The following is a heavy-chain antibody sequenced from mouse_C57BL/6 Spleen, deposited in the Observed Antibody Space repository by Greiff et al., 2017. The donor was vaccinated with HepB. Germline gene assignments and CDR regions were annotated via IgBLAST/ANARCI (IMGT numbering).Heavy chain of an antibody. Sequence: QVQLQQSGPGLVAPSQSLSITCTVSGFSLPSYAISWVRQPPGKGLEWLGVIWTGGGTNYNSALKSRLSISKDNSKSQVFLKMNSLQTDDTARYYCARHITTVTPSFAYWGQGTLVTVSA. D-gene: IGHD1-1*01. J-gene: IGHJ3*01. CDR2: IWTGGGT. V-gene: IGHV2-9-1*01. CDR1: GFSLPSYA. CDR3: ARHITTVTPSFAY.